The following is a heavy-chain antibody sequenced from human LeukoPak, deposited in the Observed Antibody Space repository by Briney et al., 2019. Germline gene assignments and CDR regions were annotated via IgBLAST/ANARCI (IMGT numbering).Heavy chain of an antibody. CDR1: GGSTSSGSYY. Sequence: PSETLSLTCTVSGGSTSSGSYYWSWIRQPAGKGLEWIGRIYTSGSTNYNPSLKSRVTISVDTSKNQFSLKLSSVTAADTAVYYCARGPWGFGEFSTQVYYMDVWGKGTTVTVSS. J-gene: IGHJ6*03. V-gene: IGHV4-61*02. CDR3: ARGPWGFGEFSTQVYYMDV. D-gene: IGHD3-10*01. CDR2: IYTSGST.